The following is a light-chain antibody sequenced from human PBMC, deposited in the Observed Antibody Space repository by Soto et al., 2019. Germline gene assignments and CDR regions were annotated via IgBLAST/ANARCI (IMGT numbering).Light chain of an antibody. V-gene: IGKV1-12*01. CDR3: QQTHSFPLT. CDR1: QGVGSW. Sequence: IQMTQSPSSVSASIGDRVTMTCRARQGVGSWLAWYQQKPGKAPNLLIYATSSFQSGVPSRFSGSGSGTDFTLTITSLQPEDSATYYCQQTHSFPLTFGPGTK. J-gene: IGKJ3*01. CDR2: ATS.